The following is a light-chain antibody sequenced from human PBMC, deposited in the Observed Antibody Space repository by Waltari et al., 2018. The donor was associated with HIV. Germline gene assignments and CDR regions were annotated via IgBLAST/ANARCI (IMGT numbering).Light chain of an antibody. V-gene: IGLV2-8*01. CDR1: RSHVGGYNF. Sequence: QSALTQPPSASGSPGHSVTTPCPGTRSHVGGYNFLSWYQQHPGKTPNLMIYEVFKRPSGVPDRFSGSKSGNTASLTVSGLQAEDEADYYCNSYAGSNTLVFGTGTKVTVL. CDR2: EVF. CDR3: NSYAGSNTLV. J-gene: IGLJ1*01.